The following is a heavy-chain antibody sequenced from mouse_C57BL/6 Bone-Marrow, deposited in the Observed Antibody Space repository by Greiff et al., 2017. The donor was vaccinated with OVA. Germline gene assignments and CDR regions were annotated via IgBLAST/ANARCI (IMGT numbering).Heavy chain of an antibody. Sequence: EVKLMESEGGLVQPGRSMKLSCTASGFTFSDYYMAWVRQVPEKGLEWVANINYDGSSTYYLDSLKIRFIISRDNAKNILYLQMSSLKSEDTATYYCAREGVPSYFDYWGQGTTLTVSS. CDR2: INYDGSST. J-gene: IGHJ2*01. CDR3: AREGVPSYFDY. CDR1: GFTFSDYY. V-gene: IGHV5-16*01.